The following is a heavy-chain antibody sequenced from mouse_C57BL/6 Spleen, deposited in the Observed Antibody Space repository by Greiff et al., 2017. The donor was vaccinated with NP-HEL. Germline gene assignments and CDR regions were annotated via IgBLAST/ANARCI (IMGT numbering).Heavy chain of an antibody. CDR2: IDPSDSYT. CDR1: GYTFTSYW. CDR3: ARRYGNSLDY. J-gene: IGHJ2*01. Sequence: QVQLQQPGAELVMPGASVKLSCKASGYTFTSYWMHWVKQRPGQGLEWIGEIDPSDSYTNYNQKFKGKSTLTVDKSSSTAYMQLSSLTSEGSAVYYCARRYGNSLDYWGQGTTLTVSS. D-gene: IGHD2-1*01. V-gene: IGHV1-69*01.